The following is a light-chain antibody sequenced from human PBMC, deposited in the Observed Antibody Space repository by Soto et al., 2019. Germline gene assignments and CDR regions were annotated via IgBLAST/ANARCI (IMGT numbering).Light chain of an antibody. CDR3: QQSYSTPFT. CDR1: QSVSNK. V-gene: IGKV3-15*01. J-gene: IGKJ3*01. Sequence: EIVMTQSPATLSVSPGERVTLSCRASQSVSNKLGWYQHKPGQAPRLLIYDTSTRAAGTPARFTGSGSGTDFTLTISSLQPEDFAAYYCQQSYSTPFTFGPGTKVDIK. CDR2: DTS.